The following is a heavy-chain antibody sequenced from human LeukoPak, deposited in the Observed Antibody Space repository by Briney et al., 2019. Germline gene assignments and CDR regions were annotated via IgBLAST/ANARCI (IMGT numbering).Heavy chain of an antibody. J-gene: IGHJ4*02. CDR1: GYTFTSYD. Sequence: ASVKVSCKASGYTFTSYDINWVRQATGQGLEWMGWMNPNSGNTGYAQKFQGRVTITRNTSISTAYMELSSLRSEDTAVYYCARGRLEWLPQSPEYFDYWGQGTPVTVSS. CDR3: ARGRLEWLPQSPEYFDY. V-gene: IGHV1-8*03. D-gene: IGHD3-3*01. CDR2: MNPNSGNT.